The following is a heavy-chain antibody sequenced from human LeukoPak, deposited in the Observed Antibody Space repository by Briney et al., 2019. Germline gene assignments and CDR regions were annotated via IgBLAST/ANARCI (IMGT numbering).Heavy chain of an antibody. Sequence: PSETLSLTCTVSGGSISSYYWSWIRQPAGKGLGWIGRIYTSGSTNYNTSLKSRVTMSVDTSKNQFSLKLSSVTAADTAVYYCARGYYDSSGDDAFDIWGQGTMVTVSS. J-gene: IGHJ3*02. CDR1: GGSISSYY. D-gene: IGHD3-22*01. V-gene: IGHV4-4*07. CDR3: ARGYYDSSGDDAFDI. CDR2: IYTSGST.